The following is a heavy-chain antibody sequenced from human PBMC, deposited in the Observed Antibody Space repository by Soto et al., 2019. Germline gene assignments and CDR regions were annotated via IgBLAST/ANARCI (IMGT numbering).Heavy chain of an antibody. V-gene: IGHV1-69*06. D-gene: IGHD3-10*01. Sequence: SVKVSCKASGGTFSSYAISWVRQAPGQGLEWMGGIIPIFGTANYAQKFQGGVTITADKSTSTAYMELSSLRSEDTAVYYCARDTMVRGVTSSWGQGTLVTVSS. CDR1: GGTFSSYA. J-gene: IGHJ4*02. CDR2: IIPIFGTA. CDR3: ARDTMVRGVTSS.